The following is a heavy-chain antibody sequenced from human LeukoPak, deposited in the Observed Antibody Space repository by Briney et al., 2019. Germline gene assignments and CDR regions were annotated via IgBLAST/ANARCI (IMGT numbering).Heavy chain of an antibody. CDR2: IYHSGST. CDR3: ARGYCSGGSCYDY. D-gene: IGHD2-15*01. CDR1: GGSISSYY. J-gene: IGHJ4*02. Sequence: SETLSLTCTVSGGSISSYYWSWIRQPPGKGLEWIGYIYHSGSTNYNPSLKSRVTISVDTSKNQFSLKLSSVTAADTAVYYCARGYCSGGSCYDYWGQGTLVTVSS. V-gene: IGHV4-59*01.